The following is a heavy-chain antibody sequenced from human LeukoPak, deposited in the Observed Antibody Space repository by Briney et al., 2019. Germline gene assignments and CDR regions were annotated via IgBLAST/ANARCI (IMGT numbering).Heavy chain of an antibody. CDR1: GGTFSSYA. CDR3: ASRGGGDGRSLFYYYYMDV. V-gene: IGHV1-69*06. J-gene: IGHJ6*03. CDR2: IIPIFGTA. Sequence: SVKVSCKASGGTFSSYAISWVRQAPGQGLEWMGGIIPIFGTANYAQKFQGRVTITADKSTSTAYMELSSLRSEDTAVYYCASRGGGDGRSLFYYYYMDVWGKGTTVTVSS. D-gene: IGHD3-16*01.